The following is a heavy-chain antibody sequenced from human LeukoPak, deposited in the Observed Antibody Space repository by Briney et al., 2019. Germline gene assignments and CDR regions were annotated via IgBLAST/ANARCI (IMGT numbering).Heavy chain of an antibody. CDR2: IYYSGST. J-gene: IGHJ6*02. CDR3: ARSRNGYYDSSGYYYGDYYYYYGMDV. V-gene: IGHV4-59*01. D-gene: IGHD3-22*01. Sequence: PSETLSLTCTVSGGSISSYYWSWIRQPPGKGLEWIGYIYYSGSTNYNPSLKSRVTISVDTSKNQFSLKLSSVTAADTAVYYCARSRNGYYDSSGYYYGDYYYYYGMDVWGQGTTVTVSS. CDR1: GGSISSYY.